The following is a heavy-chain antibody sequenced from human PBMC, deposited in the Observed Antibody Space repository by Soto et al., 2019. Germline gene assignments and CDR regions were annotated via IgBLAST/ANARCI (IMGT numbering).Heavy chain of an antibody. CDR2: IWYDGSNK. CDR3: ARVSSGYYHFDY. V-gene: IGHV3-33*01. J-gene: IGHJ4*02. Sequence: GGSLRLSCAASGFTFSSYGMHWVRQAPGKGLEWVAVIWYDGSNKYYADSVKGRFTISRDNSKNTLYLQMNSLRAEDTAVYYCARVSSGYYHFDYWGQGTLVTVSS. CDR1: GFTFSSYG. D-gene: IGHD3-22*01.